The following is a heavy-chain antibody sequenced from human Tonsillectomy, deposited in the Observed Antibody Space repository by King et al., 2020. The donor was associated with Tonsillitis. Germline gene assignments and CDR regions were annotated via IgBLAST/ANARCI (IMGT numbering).Heavy chain of an antibody. Sequence: VQLVESGGGLVKPGGSLRLSCAASGFTFSYYSMNWVRQAPGKGLEWVSSISISSTDIYYADSVKGRFTISRDNAKNPLYLQMNSLRAEDTSVYYCARGDYYDTSGFADYWGQGTLVTVSS. J-gene: IGHJ4*02. CDR3: ARGDYYDTSGFADY. D-gene: IGHD3-22*01. V-gene: IGHV3-21*01. CDR1: GFTFSYYS. CDR2: ISISSTDI.